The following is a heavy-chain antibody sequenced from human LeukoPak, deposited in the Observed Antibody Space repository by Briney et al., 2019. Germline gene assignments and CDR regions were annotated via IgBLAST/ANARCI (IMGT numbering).Heavy chain of an antibody. CDR2: INPNSGAT. D-gene: IGHD6-13*01. CDR1: GYIFTDYY. V-gene: IGHV1-2*02. CDR3: TTVGSTRGY. Sequence: ASVTVSCKASGYIFTDYYMHWVRQAPGQGLEWMGWINPNSGATNYAQKFQGRVTVTRDTSISTAYMELSSLTSDDTAIYYCTTVGSTRGYWGQGTLVSASS. J-gene: IGHJ4*02.